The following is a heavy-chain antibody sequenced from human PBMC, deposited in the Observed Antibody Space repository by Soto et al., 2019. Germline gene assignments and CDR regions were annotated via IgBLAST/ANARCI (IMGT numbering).Heavy chain of an antibody. J-gene: IGHJ6*02. CDR3: ARAGKVPQNEYYYYYGMDV. D-gene: IGHD1-1*01. V-gene: IGHV4-31*03. Sequence: QVQLQESGPGLVKPSQTLSLTCTVSGGSISSGGYYWSWIRQHPGKGLEWIGYIYYSGSTYYNPSLKSRVTISVDTSKNQFSLKLSSVTAADTAVYYCARAGKVPQNEYYYYYGMDVWGQGTTVTVSS. CDR1: GGSISSGGYY. CDR2: IYYSGST.